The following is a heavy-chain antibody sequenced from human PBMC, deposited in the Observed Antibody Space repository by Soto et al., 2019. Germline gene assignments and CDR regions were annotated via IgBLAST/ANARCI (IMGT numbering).Heavy chain of an antibody. D-gene: IGHD2-21*01. Sequence: QVQLQQWGAGLLKPSETLSLTCAVYGGSFSGYYWSWIRQPPGKGLEWIGEINHSGSTNYNPSLKSRVTISVDTSKNQFSLKLSSVTAADTAVYYCARGGRFRMRFDYWGQGTLVTVSS. CDR2: INHSGST. CDR3: ARGGRFRMRFDY. CDR1: GGSFSGYY. J-gene: IGHJ4*02. V-gene: IGHV4-34*01.